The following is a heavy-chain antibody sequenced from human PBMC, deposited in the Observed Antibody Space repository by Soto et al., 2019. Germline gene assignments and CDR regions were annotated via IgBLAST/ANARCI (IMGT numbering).Heavy chain of an antibody. J-gene: IGHJ4*02. CDR1: GLTLRSYA. D-gene: IGHD3-3*01. V-gene: IGHV3-30-3*01. CDR2: ISYDGSNK. Sequence: GGSLRLCCAASGLTLRSYAIHVVRQDPGKGLEWVAVISYDGSNKYYADSVKGRFTISRDNSKNTLYPQMNSLRAEDTAVYYCARASDFWSGYYFDYWGQGTLVTVSS. CDR3: ARASDFWSGYYFDY.